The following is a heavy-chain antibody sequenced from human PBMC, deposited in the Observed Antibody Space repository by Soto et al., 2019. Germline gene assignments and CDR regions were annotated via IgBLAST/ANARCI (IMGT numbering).Heavy chain of an antibody. CDR3: AREGGYCNGGGCRYFDY. V-gene: IGHV3-21*01. D-gene: IGHD2-15*01. Sequence: EVLLVQSGGGLVKPGGSLRLSCAASGFTFSTYSMNWVRQAPGKGLEWVSSINTASYIYYADSVKGRFTISSDDAKNSLYLQMNSLRDEDTAGYYCAREGGYCNGGGCRYFDYWGQGTLVTVSS. J-gene: IGHJ4*02. CDR2: INTASYI. CDR1: GFTFSTYS.